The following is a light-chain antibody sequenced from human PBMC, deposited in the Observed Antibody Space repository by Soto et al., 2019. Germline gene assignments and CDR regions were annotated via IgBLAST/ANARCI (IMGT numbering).Light chain of an antibody. CDR2: AAS. V-gene: IGKV1-39*01. CDR3: QQYDNLPLT. CDR1: QSISSY. J-gene: IGKJ4*01. Sequence: DIQMTQSPSSLSASVGDRVSITCRASQSISSYLNWYQQQPGKAPKLLIYAASSLQSGVPSRFSGSGSGTDFTLTISSLQPEDIATYYCQQYDNLPLTFGGGTKVDIK.